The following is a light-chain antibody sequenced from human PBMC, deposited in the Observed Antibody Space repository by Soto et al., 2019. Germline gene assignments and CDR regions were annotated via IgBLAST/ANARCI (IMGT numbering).Light chain of an antibody. CDR2: GAS. CDR3: QQYGSYPPLT. Sequence: EIVLTQSPGTLSLSPGERATLSCMASQSVISSRLAWYQQKSGQAPRLLMYGASSRATGIPDRCSGSGSMTDFTLTINRQEPEDFRVYYCQQYGSYPPLTFGGGTKVEIK. CDR1: QSVISSR. V-gene: IGKV3-20*01. J-gene: IGKJ4*01.